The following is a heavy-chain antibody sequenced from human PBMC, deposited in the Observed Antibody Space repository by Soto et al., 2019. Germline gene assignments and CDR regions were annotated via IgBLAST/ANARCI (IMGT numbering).Heavy chain of an antibody. CDR3: ARGGGCNSSSWYFDY. J-gene: IGHJ4*02. Sequence: ASVKVSCKASGYTFTGYYMHWVRQAPGQGLEWMGWINPNSGGTNYAQKFQGWVTMTRDTSISTAYMELSRLRSDDTAVYYCARGGGCNSSSWYFDYWGQGTLVTVSS. CDR2: INPNSGGT. CDR1: GYTFTGYY. D-gene: IGHD6-13*01. V-gene: IGHV1-2*04.